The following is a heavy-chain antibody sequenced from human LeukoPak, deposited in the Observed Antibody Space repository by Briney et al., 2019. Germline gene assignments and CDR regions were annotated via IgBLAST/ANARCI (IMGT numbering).Heavy chain of an antibody. Sequence: SETLSLTCTVSGGSISSYYWSWIRQPPGKGLEWIGYIYYSGSTKYNPSLKSRVTISVDTSKNQFSLKLTSVTAADTAVYYCARYGSGSYSDDHFQHWGQGTLVTVSS. CDR1: GGSISSYY. V-gene: IGHV4-59*08. CDR2: IYYSGST. D-gene: IGHD3-10*01. CDR3: ARYGSGSYSDDHFQH. J-gene: IGHJ1*01.